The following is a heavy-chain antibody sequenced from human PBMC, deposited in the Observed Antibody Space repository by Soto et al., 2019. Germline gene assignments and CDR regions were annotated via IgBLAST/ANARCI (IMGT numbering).Heavy chain of an antibody. J-gene: IGHJ3*01. CDR2: ISLTGGSV. Sequence: GGSLRLSCAASGFTFNTYAMTWVRQPPGKGLEWVSSISLTGGSVYDADSVKGRFTISRDNSKNILYLQMTSLRVEDTAKYFCAKVIRRDAYGAFDVWRQGTMVTVSS. D-gene: IGHD4-17*01. CDR3: AKVIRRDAYGAFDV. CDR1: GFTFNTYA. V-gene: IGHV3-23*01.